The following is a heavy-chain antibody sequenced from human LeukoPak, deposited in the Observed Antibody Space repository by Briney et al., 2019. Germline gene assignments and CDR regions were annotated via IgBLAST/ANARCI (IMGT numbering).Heavy chain of an antibody. CDR2: IYYSGST. D-gene: IGHD6-19*01. CDR3: ARWGIAVAGHWGFDY. Sequence: SETLSLTCTVSGGSISSYYWSWIRQPPGKGLEWIGYIYYSGSTNYNPSLKSRVTISVDTSKNQFSLKLSSVTAADTAVYYCARWGIAVAGHWGFDYWGQGTLVTVSS. J-gene: IGHJ4*02. V-gene: IGHV4-59*01. CDR1: GGSISSYY.